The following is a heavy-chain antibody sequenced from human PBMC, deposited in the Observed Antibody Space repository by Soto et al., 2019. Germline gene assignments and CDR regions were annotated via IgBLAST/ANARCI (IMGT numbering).Heavy chain of an antibody. CDR3: ATGLKDASSRASFDS. V-gene: IGHV3-11*01. J-gene: IGHJ6*02. D-gene: IGHD3-16*01. CDR1: GFNFSDFY. CDR2: ILALESHK. Sequence: PGGALRLSCSGSGFNFSDFYLNWIRYTPGKGLEWVSSILALESHKYYTASVLGRFSVSRDNARKSLFRQMTDLRVEDTGIYFCATGLKDASSRASFDSWGPGRAVTVSS.